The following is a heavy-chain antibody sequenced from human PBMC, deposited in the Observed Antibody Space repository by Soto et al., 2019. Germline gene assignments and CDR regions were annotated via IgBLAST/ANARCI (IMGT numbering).Heavy chain of an antibody. J-gene: IGHJ4*02. D-gene: IGHD5-18*01. V-gene: IGHV1-18*04. CDR2: ISAYNGNT. Sequence: ASVKVSCKASGYTFTSYGISWVRQAPGQGLEWMGWISAYNGNTNYAQKLQGRVTMTTDTSTSTAYMELRSLRSDDTAMYYCARDGNFALLGYSFAFDLWGQGTRVTVSS. CDR3: ARDGNFALLGYSFAFDL. CDR1: GYTFTSYG.